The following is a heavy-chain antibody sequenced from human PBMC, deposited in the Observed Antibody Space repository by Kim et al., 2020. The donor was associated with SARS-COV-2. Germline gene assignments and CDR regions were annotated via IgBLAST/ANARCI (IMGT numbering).Heavy chain of an antibody. CDR3: ARGYYYDSSGYYPLDY. Sequence: SLKSRVTISVDTSKNQFSLKLSSVTAADTAVYYCARGYYYDSSGYYPLDYWGQGTLVTVSS. D-gene: IGHD3-22*01. J-gene: IGHJ4*02. V-gene: IGHV4-31*02.